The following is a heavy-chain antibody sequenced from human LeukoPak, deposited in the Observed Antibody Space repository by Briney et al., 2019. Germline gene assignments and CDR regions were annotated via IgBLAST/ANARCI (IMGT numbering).Heavy chain of an antibody. J-gene: IGHJ3*02. Sequence: PSETLSLTCTVSGGSISSYYWSWIRQPAGKGLEWIGRIYTSGSTNYNPSLKSRVTTSVDTSKNQFSLKLSSVTAADTAVYYCARVGDGLGYCSGGSCSSDAFDIWGQGTMVTVSS. CDR1: GGSISSYY. CDR3: ARVGDGLGYCSGGSCSSDAFDI. CDR2: IYTSGST. D-gene: IGHD2-15*01. V-gene: IGHV4-4*07.